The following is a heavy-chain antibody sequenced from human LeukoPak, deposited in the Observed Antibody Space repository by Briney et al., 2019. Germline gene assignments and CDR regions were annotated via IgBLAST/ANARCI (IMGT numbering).Heavy chain of an antibody. CDR3: ARSTTPYYYDSSGYAFDI. Sequence: GGTLRLSCAASGFTFSSYVMSWVRQAPGKGLEWVSAISGNGDTTYYADSVKGRFTISRDNSKNTLYLQMSSLRAEDTAVYYCARSTTPYYYDSSGYAFDIWGQGTMVTVSS. J-gene: IGHJ3*02. CDR2: ISGNGDTT. D-gene: IGHD3-22*01. CDR1: GFTFSSYV. V-gene: IGHV3-23*01.